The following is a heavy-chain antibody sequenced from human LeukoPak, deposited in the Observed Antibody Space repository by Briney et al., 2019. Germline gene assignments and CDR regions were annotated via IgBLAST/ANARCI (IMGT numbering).Heavy chain of an antibody. V-gene: IGHV1-69*05. Sequence: GASVKVSCKASVGTFSSYAISWVRQAPGQGLEWMGGIIPIFGTANYAQKFQGRITITTDEFTSTAYMELSSLRSEDTAVYYCARDQIMITFGGVIVKMAHWGQGTLVTVSS. J-gene: IGHJ4*02. CDR2: IIPIFGTA. CDR3: ARDQIMITFGGVIVKMAH. CDR1: VGTFSSYA. D-gene: IGHD3-16*02.